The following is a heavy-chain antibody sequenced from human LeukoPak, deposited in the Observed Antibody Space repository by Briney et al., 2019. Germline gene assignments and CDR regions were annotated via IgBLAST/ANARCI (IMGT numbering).Heavy chain of an antibody. D-gene: IGHD3-10*01. CDR2: TYYRSKWYN. Sequence: SQTPSLTCAISGDSVSSNSPAWNWIRQSPSSGLEWLGRTYYRSKWYNDYAVSVKSRITINPDTSKNQFSLQLNSVTPEDTAVYYCARVLVGSPGVYYFDYWGQGTLVTVSS. J-gene: IGHJ4*02. CDR3: ARVLVGSPGVYYFDY. CDR1: GDSVSSNSPA. V-gene: IGHV6-1*01.